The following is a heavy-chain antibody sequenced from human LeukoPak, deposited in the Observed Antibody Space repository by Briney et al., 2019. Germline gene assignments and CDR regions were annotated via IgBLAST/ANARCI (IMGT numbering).Heavy chain of an antibody. D-gene: IGHD3-22*01. Sequence: GESLKISCKGSGYRFNNYWIAWVRQMPGKGLERMGIIYPGDSDTRYSPSFQGQVTISADKSISTAYLQWSSLKASDTAMYYCARERSSGYYTEDAFDIWGQGTMVTVSP. V-gene: IGHV5-51*01. CDR1: GYRFNNYW. CDR2: IYPGDSDT. CDR3: ARERSSGYYTEDAFDI. J-gene: IGHJ3*02.